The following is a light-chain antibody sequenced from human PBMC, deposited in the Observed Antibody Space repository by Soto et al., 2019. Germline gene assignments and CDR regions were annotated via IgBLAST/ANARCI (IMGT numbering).Light chain of an antibody. J-gene: IGKJ1*01. CDR2: GAS. Sequence: EIVMTQSPATLSVSPGERATLSCRASQSVSNNLAWYQQKPGQAPRLLIYGASTRATGIPARFSGSGSGTEFPLTINSLLSEDFAVYYCQQYNNWPRTFGQGTKVEIK. CDR1: QSVSNN. V-gene: IGKV3-15*01. CDR3: QQYNNWPRT.